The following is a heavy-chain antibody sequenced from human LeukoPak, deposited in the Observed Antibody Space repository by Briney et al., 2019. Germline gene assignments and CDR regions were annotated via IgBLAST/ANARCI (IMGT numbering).Heavy chain of an antibody. Sequence: SVKVSCKASGGTFSSYAISWVRQAPGQGLEWMGGIIPIFGTANYAQKFQGRVTITTDESTSTAYMELSSLRSEDTAVYYCASTGITIFGVVTDPLDYWGQGTLVTVSS. J-gene: IGHJ4*02. CDR2: IIPIFGTA. V-gene: IGHV1-69*05. CDR3: ASTGITIFGVVTDPLDY. CDR1: GGTFSSYA. D-gene: IGHD3-3*01.